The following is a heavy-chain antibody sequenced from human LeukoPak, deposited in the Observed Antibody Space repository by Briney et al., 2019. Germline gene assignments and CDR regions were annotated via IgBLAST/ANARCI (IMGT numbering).Heavy chain of an antibody. Sequence: SETLSLTCTVSGDSISKSNYYWGWIRQPPGKDLECIGTIYYSGSTNYNPSLKSRVTISVDTSKNQFSLKLSSVTAADTAVYYCARVAQYYYDSSGSFDYWGQGALVTVSS. V-gene: IGHV4-39*07. D-gene: IGHD3-22*01. CDR2: IYYSGST. CDR3: ARVAQYYYDSSGSFDY. J-gene: IGHJ4*02. CDR1: GDSISKSNYY.